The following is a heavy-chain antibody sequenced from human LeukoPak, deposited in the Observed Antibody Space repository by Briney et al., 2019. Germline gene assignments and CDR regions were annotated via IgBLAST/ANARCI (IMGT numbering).Heavy chain of an antibody. J-gene: IGHJ4*02. CDR2: IGPNGAST. CDR3: VKDLTGTWSFDY. V-gene: IGHV3-64D*06. D-gene: IGHD3-9*01. CDR1: GLTFSNHF. Sequence: GGSLRLSCSTSGLTFSNHFMHWVRQAPGKGLEYVSSIGPNGASTLYADSVKGRFTISRDNSKNALYLQLTSLRLEDTALYYCVKDLTGTWSFDYWGQGTLVTVSS.